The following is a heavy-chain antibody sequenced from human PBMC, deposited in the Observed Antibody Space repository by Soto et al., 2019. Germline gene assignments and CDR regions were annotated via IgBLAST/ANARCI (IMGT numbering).Heavy chain of an antibody. Sequence: GESLKISCKGSGYSFTSYWIGWVRQMPGKGLEWMGIIYPGDSDTRYGPSFQGQVTISADKSISTAYLQWSSLKASDTAMYYCARMGGYCSSTSCYTAYYFDYWGQGTLVTVSS. J-gene: IGHJ4*02. CDR2: IYPGDSDT. CDR3: ARMGGYCSSTSCYTAYYFDY. D-gene: IGHD2-2*02. V-gene: IGHV5-51*01. CDR1: GYSFTSYW.